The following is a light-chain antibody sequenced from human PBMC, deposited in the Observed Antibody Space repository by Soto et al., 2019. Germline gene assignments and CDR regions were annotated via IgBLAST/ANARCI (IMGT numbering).Light chain of an antibody. V-gene: IGKV3-20*01. J-gene: IGKJ4*01. CDR2: GAS. CDR3: HQYGNSPPLP. Sequence: EIVLTQSPGTLSLSPGERGTLSCLAIKSVRYNYLAWCQKKPGQAPRHLIYGASNRATGIPERFSGSGSGTDFTLTSSRREHEAFALYYCHQYGNSPPLPFGGGTEVEI. CDR1: KSVRYNY.